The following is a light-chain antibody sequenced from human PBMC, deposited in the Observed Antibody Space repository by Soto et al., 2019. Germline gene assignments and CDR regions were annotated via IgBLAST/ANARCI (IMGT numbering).Light chain of an antibody. CDR1: PNDIGTYDY. J-gene: IGLJ1*01. Sequence: QSALTQHTSVSGSPGKSITISCTGNPNDIGTYDYVSWYQQHPGRAPRLLIHGVTTRPSGISGRFSASKSGLTASLTISGLQPEDEADYYCSSFTSNRIYVFGPGTKVTVL. V-gene: IGLV2-14*03. CDR3: SSFTSNRIYV. CDR2: GVT.